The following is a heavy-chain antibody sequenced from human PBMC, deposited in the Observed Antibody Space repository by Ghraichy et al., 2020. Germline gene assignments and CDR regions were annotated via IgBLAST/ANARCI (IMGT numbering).Heavy chain of an antibody. J-gene: IGHJ5*01. Sequence: LSLTCAASGFTFSDYAMTWVRQFPGGGLEWVATISANGGSTFYADSVKGRFSISRDNSKNVVFLQLSSLRAEDTATFYCAKKFPGTMSFDSWGQGTLVTVSS. CDR2: ISANGGST. V-gene: IGHV3-23*01. D-gene: IGHD3-10*02. CDR1: GFTFSDYA. CDR3: AKKFPGTMSFDS.